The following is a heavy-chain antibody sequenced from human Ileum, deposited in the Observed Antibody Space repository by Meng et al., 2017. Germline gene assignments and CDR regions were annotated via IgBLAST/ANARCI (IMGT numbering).Heavy chain of an antibody. J-gene: IGHJ4*02. CDR1: GASVTTSHDQ. D-gene: IGHD7-27*01. Sequence: QVQLKESGPGRVRPSETLSLICTVSGASVTTSHDQWGWIRQPPGKGLEWIGYASTNYNPSLKSRLTISLDTSKNQVSLKLTSVTAADTAVYYCARDHWGSLDYWGQGILVTVSS. CDR2: AST. V-gene: IGHV4-61*01. CDR3: ARDHWGSLDY.